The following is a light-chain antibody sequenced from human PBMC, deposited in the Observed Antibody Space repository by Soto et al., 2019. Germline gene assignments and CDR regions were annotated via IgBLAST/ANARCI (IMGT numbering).Light chain of an antibody. J-gene: IGKJ5*01. CDR3: QQSYSTLFT. CDR2: GAS. Sequence: DIQMTQSPSSLSSSVGDRATITCQATQDITNCLNWNQLKPGKAPEFLIYGASNLKTGVPSGFSGSGSGTDFAFTISGLQPEDIATYYCQQSYSTLFTFGQGTRLEIK. V-gene: IGKV1-33*01. CDR1: QDITNC.